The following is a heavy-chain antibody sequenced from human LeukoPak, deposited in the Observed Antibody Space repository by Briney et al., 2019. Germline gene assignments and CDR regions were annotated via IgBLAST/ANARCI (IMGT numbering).Heavy chain of an antibody. J-gene: IGHJ6*02. CDR3: VRDSRAAGSYYYGMDV. V-gene: IGHV3-30*14. D-gene: IGHD6-13*01. CDR1: GFTFNNYA. CDR2: ISYDGGNK. Sequence: PGTSLRLSCAASGFTFNNYAIHWVRQAPGKGLEWVVVISYDGGNKYYADSVKGRFTISRDNSKNTLYLQMNSLRAEDTAVYYCVRDSRAAGSYYYGMDVWGQGTTVTVSS.